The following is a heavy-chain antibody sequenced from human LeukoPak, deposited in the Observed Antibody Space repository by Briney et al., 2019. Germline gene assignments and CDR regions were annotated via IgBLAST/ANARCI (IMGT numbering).Heavy chain of an antibody. Sequence: PGGSLRLSCAASGFTFSSYAMSWVRQAPGKGLEWVSSISGSGGGTYYADSVGGRFTISRDNSKNTLFLQMNSLRDEDTAVYYCAKDLYSNYGPADYWGQGNLVTVSS. CDR1: GFTFSSYA. CDR2: ISGSGGGT. D-gene: IGHD4-11*01. J-gene: IGHJ4*02. CDR3: AKDLYSNYGPADY. V-gene: IGHV3-23*01.